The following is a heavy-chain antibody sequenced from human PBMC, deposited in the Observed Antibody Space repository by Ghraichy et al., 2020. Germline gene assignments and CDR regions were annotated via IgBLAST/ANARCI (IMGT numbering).Heavy chain of an antibody. V-gene: IGHV3-23*01. D-gene: IGHD3-3*01. J-gene: IGHJ3*02. Sequence: GSLRLSCAASGITFGTSAMSWVRQAPGKGLEWVSTISGNGGSTYFADSVKGRFTISRDNSKNTLNLQMNSLRAEDTAIYYCAKCLYYDFWSGYLNGFDIWGQGTMVTVSS. CDR3: AKCLYYDFWSGYLNGFDI. CDR2: ISGNGGST. CDR1: GITFGTSA.